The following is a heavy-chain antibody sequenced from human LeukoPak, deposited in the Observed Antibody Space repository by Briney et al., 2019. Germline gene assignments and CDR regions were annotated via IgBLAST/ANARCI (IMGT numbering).Heavy chain of an antibody. CDR1: GFTFSSYS. Sequence: GGSLRLSCAASGFTFSSYSMNWVRQAPGKGLGWVSYISSSSSTLYYADSVKGRFTISRDNAKNSLYLQMNSLRAEDTAVYYCARVALRYRAFDIWGQGTMVTVSS. J-gene: IGHJ3*02. CDR2: ISSSSSTL. D-gene: IGHD5-18*01. CDR3: ARVALRYRAFDI. V-gene: IGHV3-48*01.